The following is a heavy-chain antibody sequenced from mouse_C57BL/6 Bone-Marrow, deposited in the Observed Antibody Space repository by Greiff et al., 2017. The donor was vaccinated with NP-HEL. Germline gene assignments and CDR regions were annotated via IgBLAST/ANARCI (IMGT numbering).Heavy chain of an antibody. CDR1: GYTFTDYY. Sequence: VQLQQSGAELVRPGASVKLSCKASGYTFTDYYINWVKQRPGQGLEWIARIYPGSGNTYYNEQFKGKALLTAEKSSRTASMQLSSLTSEDSAVYLSVREGDGYFPYFDYWVQGTTLTVSS. D-gene: IGHD2-3*01. CDR3: VREGDGYFPYFDY. J-gene: IGHJ2*01. V-gene: IGHV1-76*01. CDR2: IYPGSGNT.